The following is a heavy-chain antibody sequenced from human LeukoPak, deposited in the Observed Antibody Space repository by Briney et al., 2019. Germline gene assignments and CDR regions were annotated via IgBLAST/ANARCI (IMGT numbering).Heavy chain of an antibody. J-gene: IGHJ4*02. D-gene: IGHD4/OR15-4a*01. CDR3: AKARGATYGTYYFDY. Sequence: GRSLRLSCTASGFTFGDYAMSWVRQAPGKGLEWVSISGSGGDTYYADSVKGRFTISRDNSKNTLYLQMNSLRAEDTAVYYCAKARGATYGTYYFDYWGQGTLVTVSS. CDR2: ISGSGGDT. V-gene: IGHV3-23*01. CDR1: GFTFGDYA.